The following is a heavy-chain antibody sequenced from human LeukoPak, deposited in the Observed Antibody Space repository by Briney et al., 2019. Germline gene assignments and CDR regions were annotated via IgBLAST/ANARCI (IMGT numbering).Heavy chain of an antibody. Sequence: GGSLRLSCAASGFTVSSNYMSWVRQAPGKGLEWVSVIYSGGSTYYADSVKGRFTISRDNSKNTLYLQMNSLRAEDTAVYYCARDGLGLAYCGGDCYSLGQGTLVTVSS. D-gene: IGHD2-21*02. CDR2: IYSGGST. J-gene: IGHJ5*02. V-gene: IGHV3-53*01. CDR3: ARDGLGLAYCGGDCYS. CDR1: GFTVSSNY.